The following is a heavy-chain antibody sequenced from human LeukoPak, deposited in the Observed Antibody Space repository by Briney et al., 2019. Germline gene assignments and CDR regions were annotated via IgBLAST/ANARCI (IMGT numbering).Heavy chain of an antibody. D-gene: IGHD3-22*01. Sequence: GESLKISCKCSGYSFTSYWIGWVRQMPGKGLEWMGIIYPGDSDTRYSPSFQGQVTISADKSISTAYLQWSSLKASDTAMYYCARRSGYYDSSGYLFDDWGQGTLVTVSS. V-gene: IGHV5-51*01. CDR3: ARRSGYYDSSGYLFDD. CDR2: IYPGDSDT. CDR1: GYSFTSYW. J-gene: IGHJ5*02.